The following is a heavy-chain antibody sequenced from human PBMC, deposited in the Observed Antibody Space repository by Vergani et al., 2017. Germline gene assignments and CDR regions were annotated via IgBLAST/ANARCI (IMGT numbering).Heavy chain of an antibody. CDR2: IIPIFGTA. J-gene: IGHJ6*03. D-gene: IGHD6-13*01. V-gene: IGHV1-69*01. CDR1: GGTFRSYA. CDR3: ASIAALPYYYYYMDF. Sequence: QVQLVQSGAEVKKPGSSVKVSCKASGGTFRSYATSWVRQARGQGLERMGGIIPIFGTANYEQKFQGRVTITADESTSTAYMELSSLRSEDTAVYYCASIAALPYYYYYMDFWGKGTTVTVSS.